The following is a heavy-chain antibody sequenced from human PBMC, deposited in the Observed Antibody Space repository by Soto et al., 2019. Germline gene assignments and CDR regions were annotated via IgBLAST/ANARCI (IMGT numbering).Heavy chain of an antibody. CDR3: ARGPKGEVGGTWYYYAMDV. D-gene: IGHD1-26*01. Sequence: SETLSLTCAVYGGSFSGYYWSWIRQPPGKGLEWIGEINHSGSTNYNPSLKSRVTISVDTSKNQFSLKLNSVTAADTAVYYCARGPKGEVGGTWYYYAMDVWGQGTTVTVSS. J-gene: IGHJ6*02. CDR2: INHSGST. CDR1: GGSFSGYY. V-gene: IGHV4-34*01.